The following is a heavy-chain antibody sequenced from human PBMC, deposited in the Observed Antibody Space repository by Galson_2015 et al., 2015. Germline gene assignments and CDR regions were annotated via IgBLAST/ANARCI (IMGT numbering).Heavy chain of an antibody. CDR2: ISYDGSNK. Sequence: SLRLSCAASGFTFSSYAMHWVRQAPGKGLEWVAVISYDGSNKYYADSVKGRFTISRDNSKNTLYLQMNSLRAEDTAVYYCARDRFVVVPAAKRTYHYYYYMDVWGKGTPVPVSS. V-gene: IGHV3-30-3*01. D-gene: IGHD2-2*01. CDR3: ARDRFVVVPAAKRTYHYYYYMDV. CDR1: GFTFSSYA. J-gene: IGHJ6*03.